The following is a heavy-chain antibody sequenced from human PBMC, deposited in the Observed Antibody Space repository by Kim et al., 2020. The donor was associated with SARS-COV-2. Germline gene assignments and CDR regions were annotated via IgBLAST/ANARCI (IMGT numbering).Heavy chain of an antibody. D-gene: IGHD5-18*01. CDR1: GFTFSSYS. CDR2: ISSSSSYI. CDR3: ARDWVDTAMVVWRDYGMDV. V-gene: IGHV3-21*01. Sequence: GGSLRLSCAASGFTFSSYSMNWVRQAPGNGLEWVSSISSSSSYIYYADSVKGRFTISRDNAKNSLYLQMNSLRAEDTAVYYCARDWVDTAMVVWRDYGMDVWGQGTTVTVSS. J-gene: IGHJ6*02.